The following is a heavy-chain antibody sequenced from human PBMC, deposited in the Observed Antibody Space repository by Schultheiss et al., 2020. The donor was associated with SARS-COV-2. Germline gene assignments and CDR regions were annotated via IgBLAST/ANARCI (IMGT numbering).Heavy chain of an antibody. CDR3: ARDVNVLRYFDWLLPCYCYGMDV. Sequence: SQTLSLTCAVYGGSFSGYYWSWIRQPPGKGLEWIGYIYYSGSTNYNPSLKSRVTISIDTSKKQFSLKLSSVTAADTAVYYCARDVNVLRYFDWLLPCYCYGMDVWGQGTTVTVSS. CDR1: GGSFSGYY. V-gene: IGHV4-59*01. D-gene: IGHD3-9*01. CDR2: IYYSGST. J-gene: IGHJ6*02.